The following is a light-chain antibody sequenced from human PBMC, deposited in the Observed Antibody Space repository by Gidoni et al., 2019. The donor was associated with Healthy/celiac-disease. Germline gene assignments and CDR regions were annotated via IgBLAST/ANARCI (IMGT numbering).Light chain of an antibody. CDR1: SLRSYY. J-gene: IGLJ2*01. Sequence: SSELTQDPAVAVALGQTVRITCPGDSLRSYYASWYQQQPGQAPVLVIYGKNNRPSWIPDRFSGSSSGNTASLTITGAQAEDEADYYCNSRDSSGNHVVFGGGTKLTVL. CDR2: GKN. V-gene: IGLV3-19*01. CDR3: NSRDSSGNHVV.